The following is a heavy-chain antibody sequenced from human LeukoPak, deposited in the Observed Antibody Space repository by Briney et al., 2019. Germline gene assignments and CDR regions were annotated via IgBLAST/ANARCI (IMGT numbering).Heavy chain of an antibody. V-gene: IGHV4-59*01. Sequence: SETLSLTYTVSGGSISSYYWSWIRQPPGKGLEWIGYIYYSGSTNYNPSLKSRVTISVDTSKNQFSLKLSSVTAADTAVYYCARGSAHWYFDLWGRGTLVTVSS. CDR2: IYYSGST. CDR1: GGSISSYY. J-gene: IGHJ2*01. CDR3: ARGSAHWYFDL.